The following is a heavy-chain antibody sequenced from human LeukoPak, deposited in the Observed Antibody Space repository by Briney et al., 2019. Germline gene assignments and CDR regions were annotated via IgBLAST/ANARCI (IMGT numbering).Heavy chain of an antibody. CDR3: AKDKSYYDSSGYYPPHFDY. J-gene: IGHJ4*02. CDR1: GGSISSSSYY. CDR2: IYYSGST. Sequence: SETLSLTCTVSGGSISSSSYYWGWIRQPPGKGLEWIGSIYYSGSTYYNPSLKSRVTISVDTSKNQFSLKLSSVTAADTAVYYCAKDKSYYDSSGYYPPHFDYWGQGTLVTVSS. D-gene: IGHD3-22*01. V-gene: IGHV4-39*07.